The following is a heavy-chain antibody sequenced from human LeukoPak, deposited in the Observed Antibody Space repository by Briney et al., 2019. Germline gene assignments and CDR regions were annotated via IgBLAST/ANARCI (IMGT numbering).Heavy chain of an antibody. D-gene: IGHD3-10*01. Sequence: SVKVSRKASRGTFSSYTISWVRQAPGQGVEWVGRIIPLLGIANYAQKFQGRVTITANKSTSTAYMELSSPRSEDTAVYYCAMEGRYYGSGSYYPSGDDAFDIWGQGTMVTVSS. V-gene: IGHV1-69*02. CDR3: AMEGRYYGSGSYYPSGDDAFDI. CDR1: RGTFSSYT. J-gene: IGHJ3*02. CDR2: IIPLLGIA.